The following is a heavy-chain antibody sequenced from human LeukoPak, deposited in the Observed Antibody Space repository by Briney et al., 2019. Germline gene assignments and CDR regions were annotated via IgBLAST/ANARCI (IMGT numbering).Heavy chain of an antibody. Sequence: GGSLRLSCAVSGFTLSNYGMHWVRQAPGKGLEWVATLSHDGSKKYYADSVKGRFTISRDNSRNTLYLQMNGLRAEGTAVYYCAKDIESVTSFYYDFWSGYYTRYYGMDVWGQGTTVSVSS. CDR1: GFTLSNYG. V-gene: IGHV3-30*05. J-gene: IGHJ6*02. CDR3: AKDIESVTSFYYDFWSGYYTRYYGMDV. CDR2: LSHDGSKK. D-gene: IGHD3-3*01.